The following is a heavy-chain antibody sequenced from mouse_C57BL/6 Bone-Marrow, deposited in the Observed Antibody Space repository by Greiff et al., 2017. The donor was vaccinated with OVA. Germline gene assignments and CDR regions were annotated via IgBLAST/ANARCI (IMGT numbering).Heavy chain of an antibody. CDR3: ARGGPNDYDDGCEY. CDR1: GYTFTSYW. CDR2: IDPSDSYT. V-gene: IGHV1-69*01. D-gene: IGHD2-4*01. Sequence: VQLQQPGAELVMPGASVKLSCKASGYTFTSYWMHWVKQRPGQGLEWIGEIDPSDSYTNYNQKFKGKSTLTVDKSSSTAYMQLSSLTSEDSAVYYGARGGPNDYDDGCEYGGRGTLITVSA. J-gene: IGHJ3*01.